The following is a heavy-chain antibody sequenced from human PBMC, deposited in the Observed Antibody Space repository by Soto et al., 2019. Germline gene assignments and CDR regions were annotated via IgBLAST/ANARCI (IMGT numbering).Heavy chain of an antibody. V-gene: IGHV3-30-3*01. Sequence: PGGSLRLSCAVSGFTFSTYAMHWVRQAPGKGLEWVAVISYDGSNTDYADSVKGRFTISRDNMLYLQMNSLRAEDTAVYYCARDQGRSITCQLDYWGQGTLVTVSS. J-gene: IGHJ4*02. D-gene: IGHD2-2*01. CDR2: ISYDGSNT. CDR3: ARDQGRSITCQLDY. CDR1: GFTFSTYA.